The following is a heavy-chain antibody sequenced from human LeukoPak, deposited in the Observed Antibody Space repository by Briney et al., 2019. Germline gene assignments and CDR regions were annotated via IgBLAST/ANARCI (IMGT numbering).Heavy chain of an antibody. J-gene: IGHJ4*02. CDR3: TREDRPFCPFAY. V-gene: IGHV4-4*02. Sequence: SGTLSLTCGVSGGSIDITNYWSWVRQAPGKGLEWIGEISHDGTTNHNPSLRSRVAMSLDRANTKFSLSLTSESAADTAVYYCTREDRPFCPFAYWGQGVLVTVSS. CDR1: GGSIDITNY. D-gene: IGHD3-22*01. CDR2: ISHDGTT.